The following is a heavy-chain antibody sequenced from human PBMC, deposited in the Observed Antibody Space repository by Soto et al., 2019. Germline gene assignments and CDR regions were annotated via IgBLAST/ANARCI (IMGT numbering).Heavy chain of an antibody. J-gene: IGHJ6*02. V-gene: IGHV3-30-3*01. Sequence: QPGGTLRLSCAASGFTFSSYAMHWVRQAPGKRLEWVAVISYDGSNKYYADSVKGRFTISRDNSKNTLYLQMNSLRAEDTAVYYCARVTQDILVVVAAPHWFYAMYVWGHVT. D-gene: IGHD2-15*01. CDR3: ARVTQDILVVVAAPHWFYAMYV. CDR2: ISYDGSNK. CDR1: GFTFSSYA.